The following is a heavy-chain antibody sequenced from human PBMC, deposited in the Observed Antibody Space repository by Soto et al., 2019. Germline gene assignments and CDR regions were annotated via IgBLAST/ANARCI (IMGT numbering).Heavy chain of an antibody. CDR1: GFTFSSYW. V-gene: IGHV3-74*01. CDR2: INSDGSST. D-gene: IGHD2-21*01. J-gene: IGHJ6*02. CDR3: ARLGWHGRYYYYGMDV. Sequence: GGSLRLSCAASGFTFSSYWMHWVRQAPGKGLVWVSRINSDGSSTSYADSVKGRFTISRDNAKNSLYLQMNSLRAEDTAVYYCARLGWHGRYYYYGMDVWGQGTTVTVSS.